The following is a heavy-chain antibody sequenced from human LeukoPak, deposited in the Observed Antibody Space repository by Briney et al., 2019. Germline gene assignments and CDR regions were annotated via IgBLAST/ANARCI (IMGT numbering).Heavy chain of an antibody. Sequence: SETLSLTCGVSGGSISGTIWWSWVRQPPGQGLEWIVETSQAGQTNYNPSLNGRVTMSLDKSSNQLSLHLTSVTAADTATYFCSRESGPFCPFGYWGQGTLVTVSS. V-gene: IGHV4/OR15-8*02. CDR3: SRESGPFCPFGY. J-gene: IGHJ4*02. CDR2: TSQAGQT. D-gene: IGHD1-26*01. CDR1: GGSISGTIW.